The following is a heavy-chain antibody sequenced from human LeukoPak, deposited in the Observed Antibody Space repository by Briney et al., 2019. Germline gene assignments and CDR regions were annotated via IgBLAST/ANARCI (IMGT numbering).Heavy chain of an antibody. V-gene: IGHV1-69*13. D-gene: IGHD6-19*01. J-gene: IGHJ4*02. Sequence: ASVKVSCKASGGTFSSYAISWVRQAPGQGLEWMGGIIPTFGTANYAQKFQGRVTITADESTSTAYMELSSLRSEDTAVYYCARGEQWLVRAEFDYWGQGTLVTVSS. CDR2: IIPTFGTA. CDR1: GGTFSSYA. CDR3: ARGEQWLVRAEFDY.